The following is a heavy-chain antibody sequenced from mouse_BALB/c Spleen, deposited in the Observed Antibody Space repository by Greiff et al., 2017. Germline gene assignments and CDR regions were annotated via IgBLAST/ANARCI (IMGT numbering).Heavy chain of an antibody. Sequence: VQLKQSGAELMKPGASVKISCKATGYTFSSYWIEWVKQRPGHGLEWIGEILPGSGSTNYNEKFKGKATFTADTSSNTAYMQLSSLTSEDSAVYYCARFNYRYGFAYWGQGTLVTVSA. CDR3: ARFNYRYGFAY. CDR2: ILPGSGST. J-gene: IGHJ3*01. V-gene: IGHV1-9*01. CDR1: GYTFSSYW. D-gene: IGHD2-14*01.